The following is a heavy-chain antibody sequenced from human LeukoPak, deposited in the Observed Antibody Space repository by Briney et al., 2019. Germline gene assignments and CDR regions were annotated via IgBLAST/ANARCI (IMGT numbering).Heavy chain of an antibody. CDR2: IFYRGST. Sequence: PSETLSLTCTVSGDSVSSGSYSWSWIRQPPGKGLEWIGYIFYRGSTSYNPSLKSRLTISADSSKNQFSLRLSSVTAADTAVYCCARARDYYYYLDVWGQGTTVTVSS. V-gene: IGHV4-61*01. J-gene: IGHJ6*02. CDR3: ARARDYYYYLDV. CDR1: GDSVSSGSYS.